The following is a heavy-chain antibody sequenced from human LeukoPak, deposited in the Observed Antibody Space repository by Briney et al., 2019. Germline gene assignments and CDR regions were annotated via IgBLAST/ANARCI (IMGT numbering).Heavy chain of an antibody. Sequence: GGSPRLSCAASGFTFSSYAMTWVRQAPGKGLEWVSEITGSGGSTYYADSLKGRFTISRDNSKNTLYLQMNSLRADDTAVYYCARELFDFDYWGQGTLVPVSS. CDR1: GFTFSSYA. CDR2: ITGSGGST. CDR3: ARELFDFDY. D-gene: IGHD3-10*01. V-gene: IGHV3-23*01. J-gene: IGHJ4*02.